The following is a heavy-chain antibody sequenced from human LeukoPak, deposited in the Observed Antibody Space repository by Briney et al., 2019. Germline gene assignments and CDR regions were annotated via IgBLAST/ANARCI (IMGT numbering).Heavy chain of an antibody. J-gene: IGHJ5*02. V-gene: IGHV3-23*01. CDR3: ARASFYYDSRALDP. D-gene: IGHD3-22*01. CDR1: GFTFSNYA. Sequence: GGSLRLSCAASGFTFSNYAITWIRQAPGKGLEWVSEISGSGESTYYGDSVKGRFTISRDNSKNTVLLQMSSLRAEDTAVYYCARASFYYDSRALDPWGQGALVTVSS. CDR2: ISGSGEST.